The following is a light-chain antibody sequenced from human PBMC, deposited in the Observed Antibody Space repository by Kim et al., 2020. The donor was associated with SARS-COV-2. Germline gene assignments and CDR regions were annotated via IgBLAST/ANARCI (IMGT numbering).Light chain of an antibody. Sequence: NFMLTQPHSVSESPGKTVTISCTRSSGSIASNYVQWYQQRPGSSPTTVIYEDNQRPSGVPDRFSGSIDRSSNSASLTISGLKTEDEADYYCQSYDSSLWVFGGGTQLTVL. J-gene: IGLJ3*02. CDR1: SGSIASNY. V-gene: IGLV6-57*01. CDR2: EDN. CDR3: QSYDSSLWV.